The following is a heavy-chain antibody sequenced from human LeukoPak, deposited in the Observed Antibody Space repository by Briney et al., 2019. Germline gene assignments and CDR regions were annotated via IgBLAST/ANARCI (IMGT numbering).Heavy chain of an antibody. J-gene: IGHJ4*02. CDR1: GFTFGDYA. CDR2: IRSKAYGGTT. Sequence: PGGSLRLSCTAPGFTFGDYAMSWFRQAPGKGLEWVGFIRSKAYGGTTEYAASVKGRFTISRDDSKSIAYLQMNSLKNEDTAVYYCTRDLPYYYDSSGYSGYWGQGTLVTVSS. D-gene: IGHD3-22*01. CDR3: TRDLPYYYDSSGYSGY. V-gene: IGHV3-49*03.